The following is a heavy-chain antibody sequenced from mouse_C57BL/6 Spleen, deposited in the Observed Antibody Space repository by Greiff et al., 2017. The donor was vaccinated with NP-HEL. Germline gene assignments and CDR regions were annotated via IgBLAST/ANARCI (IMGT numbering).Heavy chain of an antibody. V-gene: IGHV1-53*01. CDR3: ARSPYYYGSSLCDS. CDR2: INPSNGGT. J-gene: IGHJ2*01. D-gene: IGHD1-1*01. CDR1: GYTFTSYW. Sequence: QVQLQQSGTELVKPGASVKLSCKASGYTFTSYWMHWVKQRPGQGLEWIGNINPSNGGTNYNEKFKSKATLTVDKSSSTAYMQLSSLTSEDSAVYYCARSPYYYGSSLCDSWGQGTTLTVSS.